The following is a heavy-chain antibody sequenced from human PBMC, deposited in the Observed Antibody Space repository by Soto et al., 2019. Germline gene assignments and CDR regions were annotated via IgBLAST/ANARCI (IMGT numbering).Heavy chain of an antibody. Sequence: ASVKVSCKASAYSLTSYYMHWVLQAPGQGLEWMGITNPSDGSTNYAQKFQGRVTMTSDTSTSTVYMEMSSLTSEDTGMYYCARAYVASRPIDFWGQGTLVTVSS. V-gene: IGHV1-46*01. CDR1: AYSLTSYY. CDR3: ARAYVASRPIDF. CDR2: TNPSDGST. J-gene: IGHJ4*02. D-gene: IGHD3-10*02.